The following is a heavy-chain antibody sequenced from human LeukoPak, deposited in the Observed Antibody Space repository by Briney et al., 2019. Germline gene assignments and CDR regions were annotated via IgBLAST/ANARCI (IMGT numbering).Heavy chain of an antibody. J-gene: IGHJ3*02. V-gene: IGHV3-7*01. D-gene: IGHD6-19*01. Sequence: PGGSLRLSCGASGFTFSSYWMSWVRQAPGKGLEWVATIKQDGSEDNYVDSVKGRFTISRDNAKSSLYLQMNSLRAEDTAVYYCAREGNSSGWYLGAFDIWGQGTMVTVSS. CDR1: GFTFSSYW. CDR3: AREGNSSGWYLGAFDI. CDR2: IKQDGSED.